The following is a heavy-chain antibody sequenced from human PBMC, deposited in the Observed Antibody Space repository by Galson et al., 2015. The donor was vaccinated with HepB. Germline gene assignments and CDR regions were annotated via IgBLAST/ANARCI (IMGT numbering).Heavy chain of an antibody. CDR2: ISWNSGSI. J-gene: IGHJ6*02. CDR1: GFTFDDYA. D-gene: IGHD2/OR15-2a*01. CDR3: AKGNTNYYYYGMDV. V-gene: IGHV3-9*01. Sequence: SLRLSCAASGFTFDDYAMHWARQAPGKGLEWVSGISWNSGSIGYADSVKGRFTISRDNAKNSLYLQMNSLRAEDTALYYCAKGNTNYYYYGMDVWGQGTAVTVSS.